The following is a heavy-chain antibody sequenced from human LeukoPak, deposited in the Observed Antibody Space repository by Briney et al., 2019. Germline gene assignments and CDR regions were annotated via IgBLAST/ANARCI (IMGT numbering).Heavy chain of an antibody. CDR1: GGSISSYY. D-gene: IGHD6-19*01. J-gene: IGHJ4*02. CDR3: ARISWYSSAQLDY. Sequence: SETLSLTCTVSGGSISSYYWSWIRQPPGKGLEWIGYIHYSGSTNYNPSLKSRVTISVDTSKNQFSLKLSSVTAADTAVYYCARISWYSSAQLDYWGQGTLVTVSS. V-gene: IGHV4-59*08. CDR2: IHYSGST.